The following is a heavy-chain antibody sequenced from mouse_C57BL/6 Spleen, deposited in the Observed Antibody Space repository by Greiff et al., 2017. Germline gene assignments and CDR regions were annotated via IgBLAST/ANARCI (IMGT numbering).Heavy chain of an antibody. J-gene: IGHJ4*01. CDR3: SRWYYYGSSYDAMDY. CDR1: GYTFTDYN. D-gene: IGHD1-1*01. CDR2: INPNNGGT. Sequence: VQLKESGPELVKPGASVKIPCKASGYTFTDYNMDWVKQSHGKSLEWIGDINPNNGGTNYNQKFKGKATLTVDKSSSTAYMELRSLTSEDTAVYYCSRWYYYGSSYDAMDYWGQGTSVTVSS. V-gene: IGHV1-18*01.